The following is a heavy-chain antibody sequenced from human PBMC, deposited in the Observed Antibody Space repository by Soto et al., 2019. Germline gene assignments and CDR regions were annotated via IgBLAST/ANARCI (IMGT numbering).Heavy chain of an antibody. CDR3: AKDRGSRGAFDI. V-gene: IGHV3-23*01. D-gene: IGHD3-10*01. Sequence: EVQLLESGGGLVQPGGSLRLSCAASGFTFSSYAMSWVRQAPGKGLEWVSAISGSGGSTYYADSVKGRFTISRDNSKNTLYLQMNSPRAEDTAVYYCAKDRGSRGAFDIWGQGTMVTVSS. CDR1: GFTFSSYA. J-gene: IGHJ3*02. CDR2: ISGSGGST.